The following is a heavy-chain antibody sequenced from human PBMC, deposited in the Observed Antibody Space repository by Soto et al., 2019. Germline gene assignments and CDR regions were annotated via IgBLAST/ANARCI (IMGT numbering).Heavy chain of an antibody. Sequence: AASVKVSCKASGYTFTSYYMHWVRQAPGQGLEWMGIINPSGGSTSYAQKFQGRVTMTRDTSTSTVYMELSSLRSEDTAVYYCARALFESYSYGSGTQPTAFDIWGQGTMLTVSS. CDR2: INPSGGST. V-gene: IGHV1-46*01. CDR1: GYTFTSYY. CDR3: ARALFESYSYGSGTQPTAFDI. J-gene: IGHJ3*02. D-gene: IGHD3-10*01.